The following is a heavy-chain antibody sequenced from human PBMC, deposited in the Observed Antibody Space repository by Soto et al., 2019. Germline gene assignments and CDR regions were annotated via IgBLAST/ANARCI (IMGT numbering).Heavy chain of an antibody. Sequence: QVQLQQWGAGLLKPSETLSLTCAVYGGSFSGYYWSWIRQPPGKGLEWIGEINHSGSTNYNPSLKSRVTISVDTSKNQFSLKLSSVTAADTAVYYCARVGADRYFDLWGRGTLVTVSS. J-gene: IGHJ2*01. CDR2: INHSGST. CDR1: GGSFSGYY. V-gene: IGHV4-34*01. CDR3: ARVGADRYFDL.